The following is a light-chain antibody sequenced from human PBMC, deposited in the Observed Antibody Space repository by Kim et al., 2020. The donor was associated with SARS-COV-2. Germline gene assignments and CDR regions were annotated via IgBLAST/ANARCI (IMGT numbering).Light chain of an antibody. Sequence: YAGESATLSCGASQSVSSSLAWYEQKPGQVPRLIIYGASTRTTGIPARFSGSGSGTEFTLTISSLQSEDFAVYYCQQYNNWPLITFGQGTRLEIK. J-gene: IGKJ5*01. CDR3: QQYNNWPLIT. CDR2: GAS. CDR1: QSVSSS. V-gene: IGKV3-15*01.